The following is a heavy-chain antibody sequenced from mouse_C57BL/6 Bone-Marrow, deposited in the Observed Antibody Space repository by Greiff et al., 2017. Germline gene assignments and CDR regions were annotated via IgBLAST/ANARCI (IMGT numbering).Heavy chain of an antibody. J-gene: IGHJ4*01. CDR3: ARGVGYDDHYYAMDY. CDR2: ISSGSSTI. CDR1: GFTFSDYG. V-gene: IGHV5-17*01. D-gene: IGHD2-2*01. Sequence: EVMLVESGGGLVKPGGSLKLSCAASGFTFSDYGMHWVRQAPEKGLEWVAYISSGSSTIYYADTVKGRFTISRDNAKSTLFLQMTSLRSEDTAMYYWARGVGYDDHYYAMDYWGQGTSVTVSS.